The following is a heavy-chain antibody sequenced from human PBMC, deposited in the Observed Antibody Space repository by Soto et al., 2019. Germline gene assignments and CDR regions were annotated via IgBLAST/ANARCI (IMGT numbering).Heavy chain of an antibody. CDR3: ARVCRVHAVYGMDV. J-gene: IGHJ6*02. D-gene: IGHD6-19*01. CDR2: IIPIFGTA. V-gene: IGHV1-69*13. CDR1: GGTFSSYA. Sequence: SVKVSCKASGGTFSSYAISWVRQAPGQGLEWMGGIIPIFGTANYSQKFQGRVTITADESTSTAYMELSSLRSEDTAVYYCARVCRVHAVYGMDVWRQGTTVTVSS.